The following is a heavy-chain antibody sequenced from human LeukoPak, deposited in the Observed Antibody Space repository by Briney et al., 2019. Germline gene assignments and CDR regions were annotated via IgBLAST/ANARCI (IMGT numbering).Heavy chain of an antibody. Sequence: GGSLRLSCAASGFTFSSYWMSWVRQAPGKGLEWVSSISSSSSYIYYADSVKGRFTISRDNAKNSLYLQMNSLRAEDTAVYYCASDELRYSYGYEYWGQGTLVTVSS. CDR1: GFTFSSYW. V-gene: IGHV3-21*01. J-gene: IGHJ4*02. CDR2: ISSSSSYI. D-gene: IGHD5-18*01. CDR3: ASDELRYSYGYEY.